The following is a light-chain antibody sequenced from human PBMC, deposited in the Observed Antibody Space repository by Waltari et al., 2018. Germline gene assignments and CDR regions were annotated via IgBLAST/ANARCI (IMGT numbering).Light chain of an antibody. Sequence: DIQMTQSPSSLSASVGDRVTITCRASESISIYLNWFQQKPGKAPKALIYGASSLQSVVPSRFSGSGSGTDFTLTISSLQPEDFATYYCQQYYSYPRTFGQGTKVEIK. CDR3: QQYYSYPRT. CDR2: GAS. CDR1: ESISIY. V-gene: IGKV1-39*01. J-gene: IGKJ1*01.